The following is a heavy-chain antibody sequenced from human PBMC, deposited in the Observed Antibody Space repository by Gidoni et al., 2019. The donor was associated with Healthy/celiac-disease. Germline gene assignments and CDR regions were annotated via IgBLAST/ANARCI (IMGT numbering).Heavy chain of an antibody. Sequence: QVQLQESGPGLVKPSETLSLTCTVSGGSISSYYWSWIRQPPGKGLEWIGYIYYSGSTNYNPSLKSRVTISVDTSKNQFSLKLSSVTAADTAVYYCARHHRVLWYDSSAPFRHAFDIWGQGTMVTVSS. CDR1: GGSISSYY. CDR3: ARHHRVLWYDSSAPFRHAFDI. D-gene: IGHD3-22*01. J-gene: IGHJ3*02. CDR2: IYYSGST. V-gene: IGHV4-59*08.